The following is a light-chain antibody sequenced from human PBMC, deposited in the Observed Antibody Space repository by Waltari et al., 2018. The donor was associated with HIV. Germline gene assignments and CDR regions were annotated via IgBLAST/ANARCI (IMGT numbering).Light chain of an antibody. J-gene: IGLJ2*01. CDR3: SSYTSSNAYVV. V-gene: IGLV2-14*01. CDR1: SSDVGAYNF. Sequence: QSALTQPASVSGSPGQSITISCTGTSSDVGAYNFVSWYQQYPAKAPKLMIYEVSNRPSGVSVRFSGSKSDNAASLTISGLQAEDEADYYCSSYTSSNAYVVFGGGTKLTVL. CDR2: EVS.